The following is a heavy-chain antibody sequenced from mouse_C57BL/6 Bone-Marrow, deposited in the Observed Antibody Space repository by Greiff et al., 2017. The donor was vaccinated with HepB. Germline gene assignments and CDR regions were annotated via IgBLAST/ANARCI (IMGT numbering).Heavy chain of an antibody. V-gene: IGHV14-4*01. CDR1: GFNIKDDY. CDR2: IDPENGDT. D-gene: IGHD2-2*01. CDR3: TTMVTTGYFDY. Sequence: EVQLKESGAELVRPGASVKLSCTASGFNIKDDYMHWVKQRPEQGLEWIGWIDPENGDTAYASKFQGKATITADTSSNTAYLQLSSLTSEDTAVYYCTTMVTTGYFDYWGQGTTLTVSS. J-gene: IGHJ2*01.